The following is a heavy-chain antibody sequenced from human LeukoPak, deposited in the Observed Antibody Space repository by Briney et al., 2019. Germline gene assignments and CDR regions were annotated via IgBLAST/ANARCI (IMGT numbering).Heavy chain of an antibody. J-gene: IGHJ4*02. CDR2: ISGDSSYK. V-gene: IGHV3-21*06. Sequence: PGGSLRLSCAASGFTFSSYTMNWVRQAPGKGLECISSISGDSSYKFYADSVRGRLTISRDNAKSSMYLQIDTMTAEDTAVYYCARFTTPAARTFDYWGLGILVTVSS. D-gene: IGHD2-2*01. CDR3: ARFTTPAARTFDY. CDR1: GFTFSSYT.